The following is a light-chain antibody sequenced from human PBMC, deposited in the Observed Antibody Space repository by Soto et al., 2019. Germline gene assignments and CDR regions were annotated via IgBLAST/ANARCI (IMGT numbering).Light chain of an antibody. V-gene: IGKV3-20*01. CDR3: QQYGSSPRT. CDR2: GAS. CDR1: QSVSSSY. J-gene: IGKJ1*01. Sequence: EIRLTQSPGTLSLTTGERATLSCRASQSVSSSYLAWYQQKPGQAPGLLIYGASSRATGIPDRFSGSGSGTDFTLTISRLEPEDFAVYYCQQYGSSPRTFGQGTKVDI.